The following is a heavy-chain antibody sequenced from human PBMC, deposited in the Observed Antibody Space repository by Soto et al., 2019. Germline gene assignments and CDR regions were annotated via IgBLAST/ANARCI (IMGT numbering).Heavy chain of an antibody. CDR1: GFTFSSYG. CDR2: ISYDGGNR. J-gene: IGHJ6*02. V-gene: IGHV3-30*18. D-gene: IGHD6-13*01. CDR3: AKPIASAASFYYPMDV. Sequence: QAQLVESGGGVVQPGRSLRLSCAASGFTFSSYGMHWVRQAPGKGLEWVAIISYDGGNRYYADSVKGRFTISGDNSKHTVYLHMNSLRPEDTAVYYCAKPIASAASFYYPMDVWGQGTTVTVSS.